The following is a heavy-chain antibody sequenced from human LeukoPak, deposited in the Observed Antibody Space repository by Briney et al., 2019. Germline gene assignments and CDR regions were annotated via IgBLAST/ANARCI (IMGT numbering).Heavy chain of an antibody. CDR1: DGSISSGGYS. D-gene: IGHD3-10*01. CDR2: INHSGST. J-gene: IGHJ4*02. V-gene: IGHV4-30-2*01. Sequence: SETLSLTCAVSDGSISSGGYSWSWIRQPPGKGLEWIGEINHSGSTNYNPSLKSRVTISVDTSKNQFSLKLSSVTAADTAVYYCATRFGELFYFDYWGQGTLVTVSS. CDR3: ATRFGELFYFDY.